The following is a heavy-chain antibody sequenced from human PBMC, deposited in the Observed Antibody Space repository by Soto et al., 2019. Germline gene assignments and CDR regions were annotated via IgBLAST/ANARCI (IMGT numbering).Heavy chain of an antibody. CDR2: ISSNGGST. CDR1: GFTFSSYT. CDR3: VKVTLAYCGGDCYSAVGPFDI. J-gene: IGHJ3*02. V-gene: IGHV3-64D*06. D-gene: IGHD2-21*02. Sequence: GGSLRLSCSASGFTFSSYTMHWVRQAPGKGLEYVSAISSNGGSTYYADSVKGRFTISRDNSKNTLYLQMSSLRAEDTAVYYCVKVTLAYCGGDCYSAVGPFDIWGQGTMVTVSS.